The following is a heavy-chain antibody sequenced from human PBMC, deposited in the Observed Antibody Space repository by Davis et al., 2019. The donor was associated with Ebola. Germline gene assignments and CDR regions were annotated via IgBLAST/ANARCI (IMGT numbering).Heavy chain of an antibody. CDR3: VRDRVWSASDVFDF. CDR2: ISNSGSAI. J-gene: IGHJ3*01. Sequence: GESLKISCVASGLSVSSSYMSWIRQAPGKGLEWISYISNSGSAISYADSVKGRFTISRDNAHNSVYLQMNSLRAEDTAVYYCVRDRVWSASDVFDFWGQGTMVTVSS. V-gene: IGHV3-11*01. CDR1: GLSVSSSY. D-gene: IGHD3-3*01.